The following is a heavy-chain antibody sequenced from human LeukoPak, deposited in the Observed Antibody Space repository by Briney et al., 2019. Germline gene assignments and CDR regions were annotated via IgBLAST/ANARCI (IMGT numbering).Heavy chain of an antibody. CDR1: GFTFSSYA. CDR2: IHYDGNYK. J-gene: IGHJ3*02. CDR3: ARNGDAFDI. Sequence: PGGSLRLSCAASGFTFSSYAMHWVRQAPGKGLEWVAFIHYDGNYKSYADSVKGRFTISRDNSKNTLYLQMGSLRAEDMAVYYCARNGDAFDIWGQGTMVTVSS. V-gene: IGHV3-30*02.